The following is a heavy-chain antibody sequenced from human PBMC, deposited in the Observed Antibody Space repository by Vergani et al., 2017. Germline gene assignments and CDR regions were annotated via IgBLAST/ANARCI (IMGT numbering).Heavy chain of an antibody. Sequence: QVQLVESGGGVVQRGGSLRLSCATSGFTLSNYDMQWIRQGPGKGLEFVAFIQFDGSNQYYADSVKARFTLSRDFTKNTLYLQMNSLRTDDTTTYYCAKHFSGWGIDYWSQGTQVIVSS. CDR2: IQFDGSNQ. CDR1: GFTLSNYD. D-gene: IGHD6-19*01. V-gene: IGHV3-30*02. CDR3: AKHFSGWGIDY. J-gene: IGHJ4*02.